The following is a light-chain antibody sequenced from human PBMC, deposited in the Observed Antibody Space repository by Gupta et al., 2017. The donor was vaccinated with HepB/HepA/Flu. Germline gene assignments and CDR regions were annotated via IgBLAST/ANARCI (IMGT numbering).Light chain of an antibody. V-gene: IGKV1-9*01. CDR2: AAS. Sequence: IHLTQSQSFLSASVGDRVTITGRSSQGINRFLAWYQQKPGNAPKLLIYAASVLQSGVPSRFSGSGSGTEFTLTISSLQPEDFATYYCQQLNTSPLTFGGGTKVEIK. CDR3: QQLNTSPLT. CDR1: QGINRF. J-gene: IGKJ4*01.